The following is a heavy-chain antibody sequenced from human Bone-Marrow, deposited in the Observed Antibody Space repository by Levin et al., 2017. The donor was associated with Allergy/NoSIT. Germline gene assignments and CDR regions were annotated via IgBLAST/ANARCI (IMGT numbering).Heavy chain of an antibody. D-gene: IGHD3-3*01. CDR1: GGSISSYY. J-gene: IGHJ6*02. CDR2: IYYSGST. V-gene: IGHV4-59*01. Sequence: SETLSLTCTVSGGSISSYYWSWIRQPPGKGLEWIGYIYYSGSTNYNPSLKSRVTISVDTSKNQFSLKLSSVTAADTAVYYCARSITIFGVVGGVWGQGTTVTVSS. CDR3: ARSITIFGVVGGV.